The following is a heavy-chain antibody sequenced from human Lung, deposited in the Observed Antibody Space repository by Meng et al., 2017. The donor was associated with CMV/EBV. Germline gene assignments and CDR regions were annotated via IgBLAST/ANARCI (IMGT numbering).Heavy chain of an antibody. D-gene: IGHD2-2*01. CDR1: GYTFTSYG. CDR2: ISAYNGNT. V-gene: IGHV1-18*01. J-gene: IGHJ3*02. Sequence: ASXXVSCKASGYTFTSYGISWVRQAPGQGLEWMGWISAYNGNTNYAQKLQGRVTMTTDTSTSTAYMELRSLRSDNTAVYYCASSSWVGAVDIWGQGTMVTVSS. CDR3: ASSSWVGAVDI.